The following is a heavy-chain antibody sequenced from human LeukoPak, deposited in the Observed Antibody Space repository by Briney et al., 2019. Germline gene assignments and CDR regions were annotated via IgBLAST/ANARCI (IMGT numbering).Heavy chain of an antibody. CDR2: ISSSGSTI. Sequence: GGSLRLSCAASGFTFSSYEMNWVRQAPGKGLGWVSYISSSGSTIYYADSVKGRFTISRDNAKNSLYLQMNSLRAEDTAVYYCAREVGYTGYYFDYWGQGTLVTVSS. CDR3: AREVGYTGYYFDY. D-gene: IGHD5-12*01. J-gene: IGHJ4*02. CDR1: GFTFSSYE. V-gene: IGHV3-48*03.